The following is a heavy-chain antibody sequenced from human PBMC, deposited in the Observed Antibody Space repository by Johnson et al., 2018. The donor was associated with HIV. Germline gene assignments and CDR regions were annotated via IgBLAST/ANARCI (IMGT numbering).Heavy chain of an antibody. CDR1: GFTFSSYD. D-gene: IGHD4-17*01. CDR3: ARANSYGDYRAKAFDI. V-gene: IGHV3-13*01. J-gene: IGHJ3*02. Sequence: VQLVESGGGLVQPVGSLRLSCAASGFTFSSYDMHWVRQATGKGLEWVSAIGTAGDTYYPGSVKGRFTISRENAKNSLYLQMNSLRAEDTALYYCARANSYGDYRAKAFDIWGQGTMVTISS. CDR2: IGTAGDT.